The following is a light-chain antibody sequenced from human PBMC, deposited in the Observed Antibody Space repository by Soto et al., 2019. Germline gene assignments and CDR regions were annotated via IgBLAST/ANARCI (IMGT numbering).Light chain of an antibody. CDR1: MRDVGAYNL. V-gene: IGLV2-14*01. Sequence: QSALTQPASVSGSAGQSITISCSGTMRDVGAYNLVSWYQQHPGTAPKLIIYEVRNRPSGISSRFSGSRSGNTASLTISGLQSEDEGDYYRSAYTARSTLIFGVGT. CDR3: SAYTARSTLI. CDR2: EVR. J-gene: IGLJ2*01.